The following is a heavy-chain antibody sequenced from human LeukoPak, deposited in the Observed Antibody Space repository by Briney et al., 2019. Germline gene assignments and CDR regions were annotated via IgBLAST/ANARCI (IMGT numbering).Heavy chain of an antibody. V-gene: IGHV1-46*03. Sequence: ASVKVSCKASGYTFTSYYMHWVRQAPGQGLEWMGIINPSGGSTSYAQKFQGRVTMTRDTSTSTVYMELSSLRPEDTAVYYCARAGTVVTFAFDIWGQGTMVTVSS. CDR1: GYTFTSYY. J-gene: IGHJ3*02. D-gene: IGHD4-23*01. CDR3: ARAGTVVTFAFDI. CDR2: INPSGGST.